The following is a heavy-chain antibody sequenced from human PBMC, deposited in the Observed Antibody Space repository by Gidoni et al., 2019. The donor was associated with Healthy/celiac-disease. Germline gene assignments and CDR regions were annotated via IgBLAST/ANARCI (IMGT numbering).Heavy chain of an antibody. D-gene: IGHD4-17*01. CDR1: GGSISSYY. CDR3: ARENGLGDAFDI. V-gene: IGHV4-59*01. Sequence: QVQLQESGPGLVKPSETLSLTCTVSGGSISSYYWSWIRQPPGKGLEWIGYTYYSGSTNYNPSLKSRVTISVDTSKNQFSLKLSSVTAADTAVYYCARENGLGDAFDIWGQGTMVTVSS. J-gene: IGHJ3*02. CDR2: TYYSGST.